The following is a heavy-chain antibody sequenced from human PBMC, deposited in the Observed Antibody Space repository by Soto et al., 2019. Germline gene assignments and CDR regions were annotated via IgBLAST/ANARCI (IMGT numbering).Heavy chain of an antibody. V-gene: IGHV6-1*01. J-gene: IGHJ6*03. Sequence: LQTLSLTCAISGDSVSSNSAAWNWIRLSPSRGLEWLARTYYRSRWYNDYAVSVRSRITVNPDTSKNQFSLQLTSVTPEDTAVYYCAGTTSHQWYYMDVWGKGNTVTVSS. CDR1: GDSVSSNSAA. CDR2: TYYRSRWYN. CDR3: AGTTSHQWYYMDV. D-gene: IGHD1-7*01.